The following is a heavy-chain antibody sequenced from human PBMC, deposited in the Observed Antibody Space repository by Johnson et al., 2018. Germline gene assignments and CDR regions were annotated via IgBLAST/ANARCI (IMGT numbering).Heavy chain of an antibody. CDR2: TNPRGGST. Sequence: QVQLVQSGAEVKKPGASVKVSCKTSGYTFTDHYIHWVRQAPGQGLEWMGMTNPRGGSTTYAQKFQGRVTMTRDTSTTTFYIELSSLISEDAAVFYCSRGKWELDDVFDLWGQGTLVTVSS. V-gene: IGHV1-46*01. J-gene: IGHJ3*01. D-gene: IGHD4-23*01. CDR1: GYTFTDHY. CDR3: SRGKWELDDVFDL.